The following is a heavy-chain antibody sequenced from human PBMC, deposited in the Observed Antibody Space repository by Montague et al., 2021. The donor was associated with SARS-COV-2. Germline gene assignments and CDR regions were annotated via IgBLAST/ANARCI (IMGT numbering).Heavy chain of an antibody. CDR3: ARGWNYAFDI. J-gene: IGHJ3*02. CDR1: GDSVSSSTVA. Sequence: CAISGDSVSSSTVAWNWLRQSPSRGLEWLGRTYFRSSFYNDYALSVKCRLNIQPDSAKNQFSLHLDSVTPEDTAVYYCARGWNYAFDIWGQGTMVTVSS. V-gene: IGHV6-1*01. D-gene: IGHD1-7*01. CDR2: TYFRSSFYN.